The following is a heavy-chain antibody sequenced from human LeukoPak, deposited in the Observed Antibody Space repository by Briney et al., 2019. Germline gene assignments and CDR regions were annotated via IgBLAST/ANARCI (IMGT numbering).Heavy chain of an antibody. V-gene: IGHV3-7*01. Sequence: GGSLRLSCAASGFTFSSYSMNWVRQAPGKGLEWVANIKQDGSEKYYVDSVKGRFTISRDNAKNSLYLQMNSLRAEDTAVYYCARLFGRRITMAEWFDYWGQGTLVTVSS. CDR2: IKQDGSEK. J-gene: IGHJ4*02. D-gene: IGHD3-10*01. CDR1: GFTFSSYS. CDR3: ARLFGRRITMAEWFDY.